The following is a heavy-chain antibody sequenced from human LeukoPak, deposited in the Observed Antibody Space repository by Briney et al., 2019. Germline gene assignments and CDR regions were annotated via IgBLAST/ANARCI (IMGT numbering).Heavy chain of an antibody. CDR3: ARDTTRSYYRVDAFDI. D-gene: IGHD3-10*01. J-gene: IGHJ3*02. CDR2: IKNDGSGI. Sequence: GGSLRLSCAASGFNFINTWMHWVRQAPGKGLVWVARIKNDGSGIIYADSVKGRFTISRDNAKNSLYLQMNSPRAEDTAVYYCARDTTRSYYRVDAFDIWGQGTMLTVSS. CDR1: GFNFINTW. V-gene: IGHV3-74*01.